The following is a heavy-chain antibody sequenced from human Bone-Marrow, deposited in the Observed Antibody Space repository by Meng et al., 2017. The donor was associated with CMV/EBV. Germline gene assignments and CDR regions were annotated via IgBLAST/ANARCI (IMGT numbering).Heavy chain of an antibody. V-gene: IGHV3-48*03. J-gene: IGHJ6*02. D-gene: IGHD2-15*01. CDR3: AREIVVENSYGMDV. CDR2: ISSSGSTI. Sequence: GESLKISCTASGLTFGLYEMNWVRQAPGRGLEWVAYISSSGSTIYDADSVKGRFTISRDNAKNSLYLQMNSLRAEDTAVYYCAREIVVENSYGMDVWGQGTTVTVSS. CDR1: GLTFGLYE.